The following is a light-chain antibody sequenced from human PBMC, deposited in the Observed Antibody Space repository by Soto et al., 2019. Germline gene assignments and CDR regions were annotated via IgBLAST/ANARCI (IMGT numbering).Light chain of an antibody. CDR2: DVN. J-gene: IGLJ2*01. CDR3: CSYTSSSTLV. CDR1: SSDVGGYNY. V-gene: IGLV2-14*01. Sequence: QPASVSGSPGQSITISCTGTSSDVGGYNYVSWYQQHPGKAPRLMIYDVNNRPSGVSNRFSGSKSGNTASLTISGLQTEDEADYYCCSYTSSSTLVFGGGTKLTVL.